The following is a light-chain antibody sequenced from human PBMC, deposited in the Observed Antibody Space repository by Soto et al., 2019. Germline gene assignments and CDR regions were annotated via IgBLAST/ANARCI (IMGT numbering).Light chain of an antibody. Sequence: EIGLTQSAGTLSLSAGETATLSWGASQTVGTNFLAWYQQKPGQAPRLVMLGTSNRATDIPDRFGGSGSGTDFTLTISRLEPQAVAVYYCQHYSRTLPWTFGQGTKVDIK. V-gene: IGKV3-20*01. J-gene: IGKJ1*01. CDR2: GTS. CDR1: QTVGTNF. CDR3: QHYSRTLPWT.